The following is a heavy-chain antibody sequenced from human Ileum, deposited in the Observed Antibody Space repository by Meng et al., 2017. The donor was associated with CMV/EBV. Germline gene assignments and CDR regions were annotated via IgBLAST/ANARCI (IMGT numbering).Heavy chain of an antibody. CDR3: ARGYYYFDY. D-gene: IGHD3-22*01. CDR1: GFTFTAYY. CDR2: INSGGT. J-gene: IGHJ4*02. Sequence: HVQLVQSGAERKKPGASVKVSCKASGFTFTAYYLHWVRQAPGQGLEWMGWINSGGTNYAQKFQGRVTMTRDTSITTAYMELSSLRSDDTAVYFCARGYYYFDYWGQGTLVTVSS. V-gene: IGHV1-2*02.